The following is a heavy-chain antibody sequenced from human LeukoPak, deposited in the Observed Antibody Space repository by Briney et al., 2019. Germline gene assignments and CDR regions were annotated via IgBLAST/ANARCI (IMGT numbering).Heavy chain of an antibody. Sequence: SETLSLTCTVSGGSISSYYWSWIRQPAGKGLEWIGRLYTSGSTNYNPSLRSRVTMSVDTSKNQFSLKLTSVTAADTAVYYCARDSYDSSTYSWSYMDVWGKGTTVTISS. D-gene: IGHD3-22*01. CDR2: LYTSGST. CDR3: ARDSYDSSTYSWSYMDV. CDR1: GGSISSYY. J-gene: IGHJ6*03. V-gene: IGHV4-4*07.